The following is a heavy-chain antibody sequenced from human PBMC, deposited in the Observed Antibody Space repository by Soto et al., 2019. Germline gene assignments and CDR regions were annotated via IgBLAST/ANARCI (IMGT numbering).Heavy chain of an antibody. D-gene: IGHD4-17*01. CDR2: IREYNGNT. J-gene: IGHJ6*02. V-gene: IGHV1-18*01. Sequence: QVQLVQSGAEVKKPGASVKVSCKASGYTFTSYGISWVRQAPGQGLEWMGRIREYNGNTNYAQKLQGRGTMNTDTTTSTAYMEVRRLISDDTAVYYCARDHGHYYYYYAMDVWRQVTTVTVSS. CDR1: GYTFTSYG. CDR3: ARDHGHYYYYYAMDV.